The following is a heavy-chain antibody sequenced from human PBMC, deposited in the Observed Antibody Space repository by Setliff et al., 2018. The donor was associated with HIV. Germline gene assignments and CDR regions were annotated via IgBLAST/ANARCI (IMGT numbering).Heavy chain of an antibody. V-gene: IGHV4-34*01. D-gene: IGHD3-22*01. CDR3: ARALGYYYDSSGYVDY. Sequence: SETLSLTCAVYGGSLSDYYWSWIRQPPGKGLEWIGEINRGGSTNYNPSLKSRVTISLDTSKRQFSLKLSSVTAADTAVYYCARALGYYYDSSGYVDYWGQGTLVTVSS. J-gene: IGHJ4*02. CDR2: INRGGST. CDR1: GGSLSDYY.